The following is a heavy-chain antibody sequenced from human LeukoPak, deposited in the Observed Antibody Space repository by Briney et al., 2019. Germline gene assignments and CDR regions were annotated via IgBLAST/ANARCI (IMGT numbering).Heavy chain of an antibody. CDR2: IRYDGSNK. CDR1: GFTFSSYG. D-gene: IGHD3-10*01. V-gene: IGHV3-30*02. J-gene: IGHJ4*02. Sequence: GGSLRLSCAASGFTFSSYGMHWVRQARGKGLEWVAFIRYDGSNKYYADSVKGRFTISRDNSKNTLYLQMNSLRAEDTAVYYCAKDSYYYGSGSYEGDYWGQGTLVTVSS. CDR3: AKDSYYYGSGSYEGDY.